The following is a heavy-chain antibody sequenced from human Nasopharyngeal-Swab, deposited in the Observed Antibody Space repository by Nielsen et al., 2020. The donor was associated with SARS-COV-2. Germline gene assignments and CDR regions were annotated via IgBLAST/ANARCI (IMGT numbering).Heavy chain of an antibody. J-gene: IGHJ3*02. CDR2: IYHSGST. CDR3: ARVSDI. V-gene: IGHV4-4*02. CDR1: GFTFSSYG. Sequence: GFTFSSYGMHWVRQPPGKGLEWIGEIYHSGSTNYNPSLKSRVTISVDKSKNQFSLKLSSVTAADTAVYYCARVSDIWGQGTMVTVSS.